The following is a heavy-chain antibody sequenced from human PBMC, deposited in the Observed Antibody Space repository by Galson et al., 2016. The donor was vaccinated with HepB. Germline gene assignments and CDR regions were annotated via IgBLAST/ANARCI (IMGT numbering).Heavy chain of an antibody. CDR2: IYYSGNT. J-gene: IGHJ4*02. V-gene: IGHV4-31*02. Sequence: SWIRQHPGKGLEWIGYIYYSGNTYYNPSLKSRITISVDTSKNQFSLKLSSVTAADTAVYYCARETKPNYYDTSGYYYYFDYWGQGTLVTVSS. D-gene: IGHD3-22*01. CDR3: ARETKPNYYDTSGYYYYFDY.